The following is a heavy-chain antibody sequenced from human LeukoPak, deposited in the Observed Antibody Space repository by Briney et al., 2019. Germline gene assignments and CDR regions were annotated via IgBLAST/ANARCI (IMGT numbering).Heavy chain of an antibody. CDR3: ARSPEAAAGNWFDP. V-gene: IGHV1-69*01. CDR2: IIPIFGTA. Sequence: SVKVSCKASGGTFSSYAISWVRQAPGHGLEWMGGIIPIFGTANYAQKFQGRVTITADESTSTAYMELSSLRSEDTAVYYCARSPEAAAGNWFDPWGQGTLVTVSS. CDR1: GGTFSSYA. J-gene: IGHJ5*02. D-gene: IGHD6-13*01.